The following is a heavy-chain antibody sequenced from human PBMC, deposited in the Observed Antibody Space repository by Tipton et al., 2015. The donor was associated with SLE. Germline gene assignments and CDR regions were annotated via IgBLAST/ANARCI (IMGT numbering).Heavy chain of an antibody. CDR1: GGSFSGYY. V-gene: IGHV4-34*01. CDR3: ARGPYDDFWSGPFDY. J-gene: IGHJ4*02. CDR2: INHSGST. Sequence: TLSLTCAVYGGSFSGYYWSWIRQPPGKGVEWIGEINHSGSTNYNPSLKSRVTISVDTSKNQFSLKLSSVTAADTAVYYCARGPYDDFWSGPFDYWGQGTLVTVSS. D-gene: IGHD3-3*01.